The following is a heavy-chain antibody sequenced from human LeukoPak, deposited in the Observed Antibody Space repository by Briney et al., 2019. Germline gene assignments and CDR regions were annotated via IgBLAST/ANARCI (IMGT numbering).Heavy chain of an antibody. CDR3: ARTVYSGRSFGFDY. V-gene: IGHV4-59*01. Sequence: PSQTLSLTCTVSGGSISSYYWSWIRQPPGKGLEWIGYIYYSGSTNYNPSLKSRVTISVDTSKNQFSLKLSSVTAADTAVYYCARTVYSGRSFGFDYWGQGTLVTVSS. CDR1: GGSISSYY. J-gene: IGHJ4*02. D-gene: IGHD1-26*01. CDR2: IYYSGST.